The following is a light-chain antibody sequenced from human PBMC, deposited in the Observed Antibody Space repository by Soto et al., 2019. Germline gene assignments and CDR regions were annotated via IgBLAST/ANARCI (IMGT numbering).Light chain of an antibody. CDR1: SSDVGRYNL. CDR2: EGS. J-gene: IGLJ3*02. Sequence: QSVLTQPASVSGSPGQSITISCTGTSSDVGRYNLVSWYQQHPGKAPKLMIYEGSKRPSGVSNRFSGSKSGNTASLTISGLQAEDEADYYCCSYAGSSTYWVFGGGTQLTVL. CDR3: CSYAGSSTYWV. V-gene: IGLV2-23*01.